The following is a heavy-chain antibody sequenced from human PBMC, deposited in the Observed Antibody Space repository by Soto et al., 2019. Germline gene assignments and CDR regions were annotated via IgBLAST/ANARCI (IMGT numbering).Heavy chain of an antibody. CDR3: ARVGEVAGPFDP. CDR2: INPNSGGT. V-gene: IGHV1-2*02. J-gene: IGHJ5*02. D-gene: IGHD6-19*01. Sequence: ASVKVSCKASGYTFTGYYMHRVRQAPGQGLEWMGWINPNSGGTNYAQKFQGRVTMTRDTSISTAYMELSRLRSDDTAVYYCARVGEVAGPFDPWGQGTLVTVSS. CDR1: GYTFTGYY.